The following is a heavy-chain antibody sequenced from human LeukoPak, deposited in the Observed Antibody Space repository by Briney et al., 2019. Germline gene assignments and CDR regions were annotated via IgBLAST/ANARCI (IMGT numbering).Heavy chain of an antibody. V-gene: IGHV3-7*01. Sequence: GGSLRLSCVSSGLSFGNYWMDWVRQAPGKGLEWVGNIKQDGSEKYYVDSVKGRFTISRDNAKNSLYLDMNSLRVEDTAIYYCTRDFDPWGQGTLVTVSS. J-gene: IGHJ5*02. CDR3: TRDFDP. CDR2: IKQDGSEK. CDR1: GLSFGNYW.